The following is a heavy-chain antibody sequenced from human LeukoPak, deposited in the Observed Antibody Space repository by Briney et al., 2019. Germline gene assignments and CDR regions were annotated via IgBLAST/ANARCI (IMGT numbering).Heavy chain of an antibody. D-gene: IGHD2-2*01. CDR3: VGGYCRSTKCSASY. V-gene: IGHV3-64*01. CDR2: INNNGGST. Sequence: GGSLRLSCAASGFTFSDCAMHWVRQAPGKGLEYVAAINNNGGSTYYANSVKGRFTISRDNSKNTLYLQMGSLRAEDMAVYYCVGGYCRSTKCSASYWGQGTLVTVSS. J-gene: IGHJ4*02. CDR1: GFTFSDCA.